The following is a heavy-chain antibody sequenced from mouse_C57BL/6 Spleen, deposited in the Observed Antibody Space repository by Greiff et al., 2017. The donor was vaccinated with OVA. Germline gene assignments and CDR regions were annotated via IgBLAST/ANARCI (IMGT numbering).Heavy chain of an antibody. CDR1: GFTFSSYT. J-gene: IGHJ4*01. D-gene: IGHD2-12*01. V-gene: IGHV5-9*01. CDR3: AREGVTMDY. CDR2: ISGGGGNT. Sequence: EVMLVESGGGLVKPGGSLKLSCAASGFTFSSYTMSWVRQTPEKRLEWVATISGGGGNTYYPDSVKGRFTISRDNAKNTLYLQMSSLRSEDTALYYCAREGVTMDYWGQGTSVTVSS.